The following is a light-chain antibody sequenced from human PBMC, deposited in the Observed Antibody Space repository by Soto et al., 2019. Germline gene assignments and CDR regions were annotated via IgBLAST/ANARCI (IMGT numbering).Light chain of an antibody. CDR3: QQRSNWPPWT. Sequence: EIVLTQSPATLSLSPGERATLSCRASQSVGSYLAWYQQKPGQAPRLLIYDASTRATGIPARFSGSGSGTDFTLTISSLKPEDFAVYYCQQRSNWPPWTFGQGTKVEIK. V-gene: IGKV3-11*01. CDR2: DAS. J-gene: IGKJ1*01. CDR1: QSVGSY.